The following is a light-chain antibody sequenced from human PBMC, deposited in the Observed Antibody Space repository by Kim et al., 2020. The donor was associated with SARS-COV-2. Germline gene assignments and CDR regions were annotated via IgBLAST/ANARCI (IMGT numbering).Light chain of an antibody. CDR2: DTA. J-gene: IGKJ2*03. V-gene: IGKV3-11*01. Sequence: SLSPGERATLSCRASHSVGSSLAWYQQKPGQSHRLLMYDTANRAPEITARFSGSGSGTDFTLTISSLEPEDFAVYYCQQRTNWSYSFDQGTKLEI. CDR3: QQRTNWSYS. CDR1: HSVGSS.